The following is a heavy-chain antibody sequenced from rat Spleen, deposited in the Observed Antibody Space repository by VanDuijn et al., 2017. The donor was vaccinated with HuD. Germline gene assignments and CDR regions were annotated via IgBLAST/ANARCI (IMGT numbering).Heavy chain of an antibody. CDR2: ISYDGSST. J-gene: IGHJ4*01. CDR3: ARHNSYYYVMDA. Sequence: EVQLVESGGGLVHPGRSMKLSCAASGFTFSNYDMAWVRQAPKKGLEWVATISYDGSSTNYRDSVKGRFTISRDNAKSTLYSQMDSLRSEDTATYYCARHNSYYYVMDAWGQGASVTVSS. V-gene: IGHV5-7*01. CDR1: GFTFSNYD. D-gene: IGHD1-1*01.